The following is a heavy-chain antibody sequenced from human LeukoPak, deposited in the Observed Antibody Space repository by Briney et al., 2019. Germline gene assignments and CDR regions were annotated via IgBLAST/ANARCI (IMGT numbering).Heavy chain of an antibody. V-gene: IGHV4-59*01. CDR3: ARGQRSYFRAVDD. CDR2: IYYNGNT. J-gene: IGHJ4*02. Sequence: SETLSLTCTVSGASLRTYYWSWIRQPPGKGLEWIGYIYYNGNTNYSPSLKRRVTISVDTPKTQFSLKLSSVTAADTAVYYCARGQRSYFRAVDDWGQGTLVTVSS. CDR1: GASLRTYY. D-gene: IGHD1-26*01.